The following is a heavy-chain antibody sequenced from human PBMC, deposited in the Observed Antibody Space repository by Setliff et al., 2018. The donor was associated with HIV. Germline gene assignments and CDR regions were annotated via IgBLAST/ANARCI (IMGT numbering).Heavy chain of an antibody. Sequence: PGGSLRLSCAASGFTFDDYTMHWVRQAPGKGLVWVSRINSDGSTTSYADSVKGRFTISRDNAKNTLYLRMNSLRAEDTAVYYCARGIVHLPYYFDYWGQGTLVTVS. CDR1: GFTFDDYT. D-gene: IGHD3-16*02. V-gene: IGHV3-74*01. CDR2: INSDGSTT. CDR3: ARGIVHLPYYFDY. J-gene: IGHJ4*02.